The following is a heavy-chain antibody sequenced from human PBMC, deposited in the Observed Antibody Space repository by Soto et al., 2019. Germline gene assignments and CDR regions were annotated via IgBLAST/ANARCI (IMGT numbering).Heavy chain of an antibody. D-gene: IGHD2-21*02. CDR1: GDTFSSYT. J-gene: IGHJ6*02. V-gene: IGHV1-69*02. CDR3: ARRRYSGTDCYHKYYYGMAV. CDR2: IIPVLGVT. Sequence: QVQLVQSGAEVMKPGSSVNVSCRASGDTFSSYTVSWVRQAPGQGLEWMGRIIPVLGVTNYAQKFRGRVTITADESRKTAYMDLSGLRSEDPAVYYCARRRYSGTDCYHKYYYGMAVWGQGTAVTVSS.